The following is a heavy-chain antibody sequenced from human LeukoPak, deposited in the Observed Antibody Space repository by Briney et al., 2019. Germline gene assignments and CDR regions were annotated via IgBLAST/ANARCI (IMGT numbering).Heavy chain of an antibody. CDR1: GVSINTHC. V-gene: IGHV4-59*11. CDR2: VYYSGRT. Sequence: PSGTLCFTCTVPGVSINTHCWSWIRQPPGKGLGWSGYVYYSGRTNYNPCPTSRVTISVDTSKSPFPLKRSSVTAEHTAVHYSATSNYNPSLNRRDTISVDTSNSHSSLKLSSVIDADTAVYYCASLGIERRLDFYYYGMDDWGQGTTVTVSS. CDR3: ATSNYNPSLNRRDTISVDTSNSHSSLKLSSVIDADTAVYYCASLGIERRLDFYYYGMDD. J-gene: IGHJ6*02. D-gene: IGHD3-22*01.